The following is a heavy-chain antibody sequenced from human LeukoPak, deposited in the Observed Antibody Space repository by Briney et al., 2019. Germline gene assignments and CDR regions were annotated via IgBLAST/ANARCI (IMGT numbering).Heavy chain of an antibody. Sequence: GGSLRLSCAASGFTFSNYGMHWVRQAPGKGLEWVAVISYDGSNKYYTDSVKGRFTISSDNSKNTLYLQMNSLRAEDTAVYYCAKDRTAGYDGLVDYWGQGTMLTVSS. CDR2: ISYDGSNK. D-gene: IGHD5-12*01. J-gene: IGHJ4*02. CDR1: GFTFSNYG. CDR3: AKDRTAGYDGLVDY. V-gene: IGHV3-30*18.